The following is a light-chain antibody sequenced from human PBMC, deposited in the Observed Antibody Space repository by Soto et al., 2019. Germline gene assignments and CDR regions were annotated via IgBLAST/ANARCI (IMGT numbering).Light chain of an antibody. CDR1: HDIDKY. CDR3: QQYGNLLSIT. V-gene: IGKV1-33*01. J-gene: IGKJ5*01. Sequence: DIQMTQSPSSLSASVGDRVTITCQASHDIDKYLTWYQHKPGKGPKLLISDASNLETGVPSRFSGSGSGTDFTFTISSLQPEDIATYYCQQYGNLLSITFGQGTRLEIK. CDR2: DAS.